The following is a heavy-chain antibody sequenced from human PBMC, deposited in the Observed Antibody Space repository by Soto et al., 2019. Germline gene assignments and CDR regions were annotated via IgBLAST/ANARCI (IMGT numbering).Heavy chain of an antibody. Sequence: EVRLLESGGGLVQPGGSLRLSCTGSRFTFTGYAMNWVRQAPGKGLEGVAGISGSGGDTYYADSVKGRFTISRDDSRNTLYLQMTSLRVEDTALYYCAYDVPALPVVVPAVRGDAFDFWGQGTMVTVSS. D-gene: IGHD2-2*01. CDR3: AYDVPALPVVVPAVRGDAFDF. CDR2: ISGSGGDT. V-gene: IGHV3-23*01. J-gene: IGHJ3*01. CDR1: RFTFTGYA.